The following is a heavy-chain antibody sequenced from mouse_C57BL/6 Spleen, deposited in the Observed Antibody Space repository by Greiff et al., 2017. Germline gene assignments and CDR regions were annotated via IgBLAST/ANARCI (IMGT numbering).Heavy chain of an antibody. V-gene: IGHV5-17*01. D-gene: IGHD2-2*01. CDR3: ARGGYDRFLFDY. J-gene: IGHJ2*01. CDR2: ISSGSSTI. Sequence: EVKVEESGGGLVKPGGSLKLSCAASGFTFSDYGMHWVRQAPEKGLEWVAYISSGSSTIYYADTVKGRFTISRDNAKNTLFLQMTSLRSEDTAMYYWARGGYDRFLFDYWGQGTTLTVSS. CDR1: GFTFSDYG.